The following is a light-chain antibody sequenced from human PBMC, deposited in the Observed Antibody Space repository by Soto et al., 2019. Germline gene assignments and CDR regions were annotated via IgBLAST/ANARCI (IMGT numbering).Light chain of an antibody. Sequence: DIQMTQSPSSLFASVGDTVTITGQASQDISDFLNWYHQKPGKAPKVLIYDASKLQTGVPSRFSGRGSGTDFTFTISSLQPDDSGTYYCQQYDDLPITFGQGTRLEIK. V-gene: IGKV1-33*01. CDR2: DAS. J-gene: IGKJ5*01. CDR1: QDISDF. CDR3: QQYDDLPIT.